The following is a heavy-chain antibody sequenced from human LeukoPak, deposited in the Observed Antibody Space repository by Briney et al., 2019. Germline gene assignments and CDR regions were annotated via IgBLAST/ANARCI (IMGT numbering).Heavy chain of an antibody. J-gene: IGHJ4*02. V-gene: IGHV1-2*04. D-gene: IGHD3-9*01. CDR1: GGTFSSYA. CDR2: INPNSGGT. CDR3: ARENYDILTGYPRGGIDY. Sequence: VASVKVSCKASGGTFSSYAISWVRQAPGQGLEWMGWINPNSGGTNYAQKFQGWVTMTRDTSISTAYMELSRLRSDDTAVYYCARENYDILTGYPRGGIDYWGQGTLVTVSS.